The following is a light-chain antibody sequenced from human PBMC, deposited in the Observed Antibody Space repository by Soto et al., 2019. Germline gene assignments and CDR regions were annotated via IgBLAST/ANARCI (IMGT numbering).Light chain of an antibody. V-gene: IGKV1-9*01. CDR2: AAS. Sequence: IQLTQSPSSLSASVGDRVTITCRASQAISSHLAWYQQEPGKAPKLLIYAASTLQSGVPSRFSGSGFGTDFTLTISSLQPEDFATYYCQPLNAYPITFGQGTRLEIK. CDR1: QAISSH. J-gene: IGKJ5*01. CDR3: QPLNAYPIT.